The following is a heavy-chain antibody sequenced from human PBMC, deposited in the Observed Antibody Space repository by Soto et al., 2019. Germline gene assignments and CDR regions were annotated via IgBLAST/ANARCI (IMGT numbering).Heavy chain of an antibody. J-gene: IGHJ4*02. CDR3: ARGWYYFDF. CDR1: VEPMTGGYY. Sequence: SETLSLTCDVSVEPMTGGYYWGWIRQSPGKGLEWIGSIYYGGTTYYNPSLRSRLAISIDTSKNQFSLRLSSVTAADTALYYCARGWYYFDFWGQGTLVTVS. CDR2: IYYGGTT. D-gene: IGHD2-15*01. V-gene: IGHV4-38-2*01.